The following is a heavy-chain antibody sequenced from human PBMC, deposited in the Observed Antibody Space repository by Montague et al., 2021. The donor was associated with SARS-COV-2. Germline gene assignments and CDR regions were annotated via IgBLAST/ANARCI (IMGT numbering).Heavy chain of an antibody. CDR2: IWYDGSNK. CDR3: ARADYGDWSLDL. D-gene: IGHD4-17*01. CDR1: GFTFSSYG. V-gene: IGHV3-33*01. Sequence: SLRLSCAASGFTFSSYGMHWVRRAPGKGLEWVAVIWYDGSNKYYADSVKGRFTISRDNSKNTLYLQMNSLRAEDTAVYYCARADYGDWSLDLWGRGTLVTVSS. J-gene: IGHJ2*01.